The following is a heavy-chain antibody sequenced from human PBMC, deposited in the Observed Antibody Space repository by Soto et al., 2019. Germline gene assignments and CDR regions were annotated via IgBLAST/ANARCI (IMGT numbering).Heavy chain of an antibody. CDR1: GFTFSSYA. D-gene: IGHD3-10*01. V-gene: IGHV3-23*01. Sequence: EVQLLESGGGLVQPGGSLRLSCAASGFTFSSYAMSWVRQAPGKGLEWVSAISGSGGSTYYADSVKGRFTISRDNSKNTLYLQMNSLRAEDTAVYYCAKDNGYGSGSYFLGWFDPWGQGTLVTVSS. J-gene: IGHJ5*02. CDR3: AKDNGYGSGSYFLGWFDP. CDR2: ISGSGGST.